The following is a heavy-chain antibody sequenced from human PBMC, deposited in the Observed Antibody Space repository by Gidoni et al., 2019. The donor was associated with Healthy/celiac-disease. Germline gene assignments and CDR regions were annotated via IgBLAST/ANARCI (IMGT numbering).Heavy chain of an antibody. CDR2: IYYSGST. Sequence: QLQLQESGPGLVKPSETLSLTCTVSGGSISSRSYYWGWIRQPPGKGLEWIGSIYYSGSTYYNPSLKSRVTISVDTSKNQFSLKLSSVTAADTAVYYCARDNFSSGWYLVDLPAVEFDYWGQGTLVTVSS. V-gene: IGHV4-39*07. CDR1: GGSISSRSYY. J-gene: IGHJ4*02. CDR3: ARDNFSSGWYLVDLPAVEFDY. D-gene: IGHD6-19*01.